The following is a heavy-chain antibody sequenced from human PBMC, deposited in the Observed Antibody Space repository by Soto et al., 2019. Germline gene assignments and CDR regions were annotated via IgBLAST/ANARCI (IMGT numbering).Heavy chain of an antibody. V-gene: IGHV3-30-3*01. CDR3: ARDALMGTFDY. CDR2: ISYDGSNK. Sequence: QVQLVESGGGVVQPGRSLRLSCAASGFTFSSYAMHWVRQAPGKGLEWVAVISYDGSNKYYADSVKGRFPISRDNSKNTLYLQMNSLRAEDTAVYYCARDALMGTFDYWGQGTLVTVSS. J-gene: IGHJ4*02. CDR1: GFTFSSYA.